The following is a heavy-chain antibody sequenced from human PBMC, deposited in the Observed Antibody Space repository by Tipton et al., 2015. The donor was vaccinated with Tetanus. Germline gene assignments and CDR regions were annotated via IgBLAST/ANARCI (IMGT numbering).Heavy chain of an antibody. Sequence: TLSLTCTVSSASISSSDYYWGWIRQPPGKGLEWIGSVYYDGSAYRNPSLKSRVTISVDTSKNQFSLKLSSVTAADTAVYYCARSDMVRGVNWFDPWGQGTLVTVSS. CDR2: VYYDGSA. CDR1: SASISSSDYY. D-gene: IGHD3-10*01. CDR3: ARSDMVRGVNWFDP. J-gene: IGHJ5*02. V-gene: IGHV4-39*07.